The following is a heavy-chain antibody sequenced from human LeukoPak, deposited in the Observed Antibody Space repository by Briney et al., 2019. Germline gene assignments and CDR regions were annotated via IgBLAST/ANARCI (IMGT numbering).Heavy chain of an antibody. J-gene: IGHJ4*02. Sequence: SGGSLRLSCAASGFTFSSYSMNWVRQAPGKGLEWVSSISSSSSYIYYADSVKDRFTISRDNAKNSLYLQMNSLRAEDTAVYYCARDPRGVYIAVADYFDYWGQGTLVTVSS. CDR1: GFTFSSYS. CDR3: ARDPRGVYIAVADYFDY. V-gene: IGHV3-21*01. CDR2: ISSSSSYI. D-gene: IGHD6-19*01.